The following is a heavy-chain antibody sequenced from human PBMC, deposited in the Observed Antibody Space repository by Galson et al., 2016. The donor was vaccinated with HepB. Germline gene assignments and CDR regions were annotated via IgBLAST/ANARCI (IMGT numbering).Heavy chain of an antibody. J-gene: IGHJ4*02. CDR2: IHHSGST. D-gene: IGHD3-22*01. V-gene: IGHV4-61*01. CDR1: GGSVSSDNYY. CDR3: ARTPPESYYYDSSGKFDF. Sequence: SETLSLTCSVSGGSVSSDNYYWSWLRQPPGKGLEWIGYIHHSGSTKYNPPLKSQVTISVDTTKNQFSLKLNSVTAADTAVYYCARTPPESYYYDSSGKFDFWGQGTLVTVSS.